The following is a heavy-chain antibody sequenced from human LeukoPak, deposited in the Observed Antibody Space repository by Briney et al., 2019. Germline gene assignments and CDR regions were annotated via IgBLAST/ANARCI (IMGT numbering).Heavy chain of an antibody. CDR3: ATLPYYYDSSGSYYFDY. CDR1: GFTFSSYE. J-gene: IGHJ4*02. CDR2: ISSSGSTI. V-gene: IGHV3-48*03. Sequence: PGGSLRLSCAASGFTFSSYEMNWVRQAPGKGLEWVSYISSSGSTIYYADSVKGRFTISRDNSKNTLYLQMNSLRVEDTAVYYCATLPYYYDSSGSYYFDYWGQGTLVTVSS. D-gene: IGHD3-22*01.